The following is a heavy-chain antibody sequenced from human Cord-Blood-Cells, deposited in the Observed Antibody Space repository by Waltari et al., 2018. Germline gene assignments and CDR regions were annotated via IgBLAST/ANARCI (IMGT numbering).Heavy chain of an antibody. CDR3: ARDLYSSSWLFDY. D-gene: IGHD6-13*01. V-gene: IGHV3-7*01. J-gene: IGHJ4*02. CDR2: IKQDGSEK. CDR1: GFTFSSYW. Sequence: EVQLVESGGGLVQPGGSLRLPCAASGFTFSSYWMSWVRQAPGKGLEWVANIKQDGSEKYYVDSVKGRFTISRDNAKNSLYLQMNSLRAEDTAVYYCARDLYSSSWLFDYWGQGTLVTVSS.